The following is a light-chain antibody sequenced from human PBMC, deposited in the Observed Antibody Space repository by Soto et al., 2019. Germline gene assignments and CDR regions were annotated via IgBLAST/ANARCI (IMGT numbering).Light chain of an antibody. CDR2: SAS. CDR3: LHTYGTPYT. CDR1: QNIITY. Sequence: DIQLTQSQSSLSASVGDRVTLTCRASQNIITYLNWFQQKPGTAPNLLIYSASILQSGVPSRFRGGGSGTDFTLTITSLQFEDFATYYGLHTYGTPYTFGQGAKVDI. V-gene: IGKV1-39*01. J-gene: IGKJ2*01.